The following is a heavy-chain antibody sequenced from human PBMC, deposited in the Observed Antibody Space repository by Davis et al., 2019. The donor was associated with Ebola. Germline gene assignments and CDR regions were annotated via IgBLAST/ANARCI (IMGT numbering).Heavy chain of an antibody. CDR1: GGSFSGYY. CDR3: ARARYSNYYYYYYGMDV. D-gene: IGHD4-11*01. J-gene: IGHJ6*02. Sequence: MPGGSLRLSCAVYGGSFSGYYWSWIRQPPGKGLEWIGEINHSGSTNYNPSLKSRVTISVDTSKNQFSLKLSSVTAADTAVYYCARARYSNYYYYYYGMDVWGQGTTVTVSS. CDR2: INHSGST. V-gene: IGHV4-34*01.